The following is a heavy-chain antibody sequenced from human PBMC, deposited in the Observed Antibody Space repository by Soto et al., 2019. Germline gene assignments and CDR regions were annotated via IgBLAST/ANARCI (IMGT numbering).Heavy chain of an antibody. V-gene: IGHV5-10-1*01. CDR2: IDPTDSYT. Sequence: HRESLKISCQASGYSFTTYWISCVRQMPGKGLECMGRIDPTDSYTDYGPSFEGHVTMSVDRSINTAYLEWSSLKASDSAMYYCARDLDYGGNSETFDRWGQGTMVTVS. D-gene: IGHD4-17*01. CDR1: GYSFTTYW. CDR3: ARDLDYGGNSETFDR. J-gene: IGHJ3*02.